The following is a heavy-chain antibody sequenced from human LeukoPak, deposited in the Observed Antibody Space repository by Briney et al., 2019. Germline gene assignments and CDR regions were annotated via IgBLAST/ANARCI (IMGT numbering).Heavy chain of an antibody. Sequence: GGSLRLSWAASGFNFSIYAMLGLRQAPAKGLEWVAFIRFDGSNKYYVYSVKGRFTISRDNSKNTLFLLMNSLRAEDTAVYYCAKLKTVGAIPNPDYWGQGTLVTVSS. CDR1: GFNFSIYA. D-gene: IGHD1-26*01. CDR2: IRFDGSNK. CDR3: AKLKTVGAIPNPDY. J-gene: IGHJ4*02. V-gene: IGHV3-30*02.